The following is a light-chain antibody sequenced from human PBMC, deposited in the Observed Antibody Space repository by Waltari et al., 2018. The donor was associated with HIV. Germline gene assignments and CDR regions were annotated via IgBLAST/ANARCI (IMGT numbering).Light chain of an antibody. J-gene: IGLJ1*01. Sequence: QSVLTQPPSASGTPGQRVTISCSGSSSNIGRNYVYWHQQLPGAASKHLIYRNNKRPTGAPDRFSGAKPGTSASLAINSLRSEDEAYYYCAAWNDSVSGYVFGTGTKVTV. CDR2: RNN. CDR3: AAWNDSVSGYV. V-gene: IGLV1-47*01. CDR1: SSNIGRNY.